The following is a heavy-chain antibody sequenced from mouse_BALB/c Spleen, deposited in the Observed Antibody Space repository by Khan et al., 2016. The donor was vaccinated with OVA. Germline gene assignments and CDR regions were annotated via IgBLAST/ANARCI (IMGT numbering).Heavy chain of an antibody. CDR1: GFNIKDTY. CDR3: ASPDWLVY. J-gene: IGHJ3*01. CDR2: IDPLIGNT. Sequence: VQLQQSGAELVKPGASVKLSCTASGFNIKDTYIHRVKQRPEQGLEWNGRIDPLIGNTQYDPKFLGKATLTADTSYNTAYLQLNSLTSEDTAVYYCASPDWLVYWGQGTLVTVSA. V-gene: IGHV14-3*02.